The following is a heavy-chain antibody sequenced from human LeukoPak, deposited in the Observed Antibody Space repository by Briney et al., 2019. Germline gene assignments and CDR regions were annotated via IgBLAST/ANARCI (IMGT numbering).Heavy chain of an antibody. CDR1: GFTFSHYY. V-gene: IGHV3-64*01. Sequence: GGSLRLSCAGSGFTFSHYYMHWVRQAPGKGLEYVSAISYNGDETYYGKSVKGRFTISRDNSKKTLYLQMGSLRAEDTAVYYCARGPSVGGFSGSELDFWGQGTLVTVSS. J-gene: IGHJ4*02. D-gene: IGHD3-16*01. CDR2: ISYNGDET. CDR3: ARGPSVGGFSGSELDF.